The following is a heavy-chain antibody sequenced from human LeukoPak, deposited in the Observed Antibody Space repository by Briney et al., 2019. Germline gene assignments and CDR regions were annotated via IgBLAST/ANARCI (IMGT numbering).Heavy chain of an antibody. CDR1: GFTFGDYA. D-gene: IGHD3-9*01. Sequence: GGSLRLSCTASGFTFGDYAMSWFRQAPGKGLEWVGFIRSKAYGGTTEYAVSVKGRFTISRDDSKSIAYLQMNSLKTEDAAVYYCTRDKSGYDILTGYYRAGVDYWGQGTLVTVSS. J-gene: IGHJ4*02. CDR3: TRDKSGYDILTGYYRAGVDY. V-gene: IGHV3-49*03. CDR2: IRSKAYGGTT.